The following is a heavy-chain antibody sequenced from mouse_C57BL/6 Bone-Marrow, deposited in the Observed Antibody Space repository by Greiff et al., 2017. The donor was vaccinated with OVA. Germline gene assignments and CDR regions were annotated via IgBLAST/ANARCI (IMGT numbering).Heavy chain of an antibody. V-gene: IGHV5-2*01. J-gene: IGHJ1*03. CDR3: ARLGGNLWYFDV. D-gene: IGHD2-1*01. Sequence: EVKLVESGGGLVQPGESLKLSCESNEYEFPSHDMSWVRKTPEKRLELVAAINSDGGITYYPDTMERRFIISRDNTKKSLYLQMSSLRSEDTALYYCARLGGNLWYFDVWGTGTTVTVSS. CDR1: EYEFPSHD. CDR2: INSDGGIT.